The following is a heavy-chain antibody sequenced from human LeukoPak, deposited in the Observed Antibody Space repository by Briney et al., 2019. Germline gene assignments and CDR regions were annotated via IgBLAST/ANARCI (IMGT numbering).Heavy chain of an antibody. D-gene: IGHD4-17*01. J-gene: IGHJ4*02. CDR2: IKKDGSEA. Sequence: GGSLRLSCAASGFTFSTSWMSWVRQAPGKGLEWVANIKKDGSEAYNVDAVKGRFTISRDNARNSLYLQMNSLRAEDTAVYYCARVRGYGDYLYDYWGQGTLVTVSS. CDR1: GFTFSTSW. CDR3: ARVRGYGDYLYDY. V-gene: IGHV3-7*01.